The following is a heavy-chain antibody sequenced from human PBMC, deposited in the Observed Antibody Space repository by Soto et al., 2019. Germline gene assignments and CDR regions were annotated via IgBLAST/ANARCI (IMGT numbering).Heavy chain of an antibody. J-gene: IGHJ1*01. CDR1: GYSFTSYW. Sequence: PGKSPKISCKGSGYSFTSYWISWVRQMPGKGLEWMGRIDPSDSYTNYSPSFQGHVTISADKSISTAYLQWSSLKASDTAMYYCARYYLPSGYYQHWGQGTLVTVSS. CDR3: ARYYLPSGYYQH. D-gene: IGHD1-26*01. CDR2: IDPSDSYT. V-gene: IGHV5-10-1*01.